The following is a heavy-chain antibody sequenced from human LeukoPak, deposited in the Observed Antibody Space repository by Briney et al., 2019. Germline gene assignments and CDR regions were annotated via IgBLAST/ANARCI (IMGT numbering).Heavy chain of an antibody. Sequence: GGSLRLSCAASGFTFSSYSMNWVRQAPGKGLEWVSSISSSGSYIYYADSVKGRFTISRDNAKNSLYLQMNSLRAEDTAVYYCAGDHGPRGILTGSNWFDPWGQGTLVTVSS. J-gene: IGHJ5*02. CDR3: AGDHGPRGILTGSNWFDP. D-gene: IGHD3-9*01. CDR1: GFTFSSYS. V-gene: IGHV3-21*01. CDR2: ISSSGSYI.